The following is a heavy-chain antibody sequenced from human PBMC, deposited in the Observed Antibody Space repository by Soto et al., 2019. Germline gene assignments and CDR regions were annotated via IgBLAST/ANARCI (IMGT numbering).Heavy chain of an antibody. CDR1: GYTFTGYY. V-gene: IGHV1-2*04. J-gene: IGHJ4*02. CDR3: ARRSAARGLPDYWDY. Sequence: ASVKVSCKASGYTFTGYYMHWVRQAPGQGLEWMGWINPNSGGTNYAQKFQGWVTMTRDTSISTAYMELSRLRSDDTAVYFCARRSAARGLPDYWDYWGQGTLVTVSS. CDR2: INPNSGGT. D-gene: IGHD6-6*01.